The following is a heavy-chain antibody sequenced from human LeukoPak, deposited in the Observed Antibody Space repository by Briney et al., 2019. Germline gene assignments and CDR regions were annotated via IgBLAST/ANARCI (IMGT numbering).Heavy chain of an antibody. CDR2: ISYDGSNK. D-gene: IGHD3-22*01. CDR3: ARDPGYYDSSGYSEADY. CDR1: GFRFNSHH. J-gene: IGHJ4*02. Sequence: PGGSLRLSCAVSGFRFNSHHMHWVRQAPNKGLEWVAVISYDGSNKYYADSVKGRFTISRDNAKNTLYLQMNSLRAEDTAVYYCARDPGYYDSSGYSEADYWGQGTLVTVSS. V-gene: IGHV3-30*03.